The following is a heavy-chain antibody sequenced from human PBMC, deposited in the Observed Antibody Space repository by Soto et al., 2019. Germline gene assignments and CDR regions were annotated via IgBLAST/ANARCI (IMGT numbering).Heavy chain of an antibody. D-gene: IGHD3-9*01. CDR2: ISHGGNT. CDR1: GGSINKGVYS. CDR3: ARTSYDILTGRIDAFDI. V-gene: IGHV4-30-2*01. J-gene: IGHJ3*02. Sequence: SETLSLTCAVSGGSINKGVYSWIWLRQPPGKGLEWIGYISHGGNTYYNPSLRSRVIMSIDKSKNHFSLRLKSVTAAETATYYCARTSYDILTGRIDAFDIWGQGTMVTVSS.